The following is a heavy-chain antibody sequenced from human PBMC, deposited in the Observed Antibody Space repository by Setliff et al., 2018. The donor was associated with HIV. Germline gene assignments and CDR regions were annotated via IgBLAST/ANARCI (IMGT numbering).Heavy chain of an antibody. Sequence: SETLSLTCTVSGGSISSGDFYWSWIRQPPGKGLEWTGYIYYDGDTCYQPSLKSRLTISIDTSKNQFSLKLSSVTAADTAVYYCGRVDGSFYTFDIWGQGTMVTVSS. D-gene: IGHD3-3*02. V-gene: IGHV4-30-4*08. CDR3: GRVDGSFYTFDI. CDR2: IYYDGDT. J-gene: IGHJ3*02. CDR1: GGSISSGDFY.